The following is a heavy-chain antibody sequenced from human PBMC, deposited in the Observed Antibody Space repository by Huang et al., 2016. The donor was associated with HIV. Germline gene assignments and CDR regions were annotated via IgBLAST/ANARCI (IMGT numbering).Heavy chain of an antibody. D-gene: IGHD4-17*01. Sequence: VQLVESGGGLVQPGGSLRLSCATSGFAFSNYNMNWVRQAPGKVLDGISYISSGGGTIYYADSVKGRFTISRDNAKNSLYLQISTLRDEDTAVYYCARETRLRRGLDFWGQGTLVTVSS. CDR3: ARETRLRRGLDF. CDR2: ISSGGGTI. V-gene: IGHV3-48*02. J-gene: IGHJ4*02. CDR1: GFAFSNYN.